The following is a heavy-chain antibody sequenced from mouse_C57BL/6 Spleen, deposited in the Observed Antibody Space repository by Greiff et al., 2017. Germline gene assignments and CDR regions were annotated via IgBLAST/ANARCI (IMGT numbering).Heavy chain of an antibody. V-gene: IGHV5-17*01. D-gene: IGHD1-1*01. CDR1: GFTFSDYG. CDR2: ISSGSSTI. J-gene: IGHJ1*03. Sequence: DVQLVESGGGLVKPGGSLKLSCAASGFTFSDYGMHWVRQAPEKGLEWVAYISSGSSTIYYADTVKGRYTISRDNAKNTLFMQMTSLRSEDTAMYYCARVRDYYGSSDDVYWYFDVWGTGTTVTVSS. CDR3: ARVRDYYGSSDDVYWYFDV.